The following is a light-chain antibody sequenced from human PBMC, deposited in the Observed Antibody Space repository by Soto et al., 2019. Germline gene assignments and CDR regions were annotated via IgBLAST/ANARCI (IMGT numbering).Light chain of an antibody. CDR2: DAS. CDR3: QQYDITPPNT. CDR1: QSISSW. Sequence: DIQMTQSPSTLSASVGDRVTITCRASQSISSWLAWYQQKPGKAPKLLIYDASSLESGVPSRFSGSGSGTDFTLTISGLEPKDFALYYCQQYDITPPNTFGGGTKVDIK. J-gene: IGKJ4*01. V-gene: IGKV1-5*01.